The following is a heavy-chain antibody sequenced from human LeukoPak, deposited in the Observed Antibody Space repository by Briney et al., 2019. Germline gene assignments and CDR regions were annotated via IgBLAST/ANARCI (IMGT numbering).Heavy chain of an antibody. CDR3: ARANPGFRAFDY. D-gene: IGHD3-10*01. CDR1: GGSISSSSYY. Sequence: SETLSLTCTVSGGSISSSSYYWGWIRQPPGKGLEWIGSIYYSGSTYYNPSLKSRVTISVDTSKNQFSLKLTSVAAADTAVYYCARANPGFRAFDYWGQATLVTVSS. CDR2: IYYSGST. J-gene: IGHJ4*02. V-gene: IGHV4-39*01.